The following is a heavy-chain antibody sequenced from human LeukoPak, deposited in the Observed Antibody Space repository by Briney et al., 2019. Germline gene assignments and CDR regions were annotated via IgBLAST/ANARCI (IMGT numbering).Heavy chain of an antibody. CDR2: IFHTGST. J-gene: IGHJ6*03. CDR1: GGSISSGGYY. D-gene: IGHD1-7*01. CDR3: ARDNWNYGNYYYYMDV. Sequence: PSETLSLTCTVSGGSISSGGYYWSWIRQPPGKGLEWIGYIFHTGSTYYNPSLKSRVTISVDTSKNQFSLKLNSVTAADTAVYYCARDNWNYGNYYYYMDVWGKGTTVTVSS. V-gene: IGHV4-61*08.